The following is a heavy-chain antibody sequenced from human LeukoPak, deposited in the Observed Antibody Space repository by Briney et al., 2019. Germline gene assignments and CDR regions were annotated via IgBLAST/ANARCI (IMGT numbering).Heavy chain of an antibody. D-gene: IGHD2-15*01. Sequence: ASVNLSSTASGYTFTIYSISWVRQAPGQGLEWMGWISTYNGNTNYAQKLQGRVTTTTDTSTSTAYMELRSLRSDDTAVYYCARGHTPDYWGQGTLVTVSS. CDR1: GYTFTIYS. V-gene: IGHV1-18*01. CDR3: ARGHTPDY. CDR2: ISTYNGNT. J-gene: IGHJ4*02.